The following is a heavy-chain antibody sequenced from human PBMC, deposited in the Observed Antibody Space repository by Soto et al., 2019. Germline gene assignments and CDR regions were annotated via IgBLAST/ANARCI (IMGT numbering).Heavy chain of an antibody. CDR1: GGSFSRYF. D-gene: IGHD2-8*01. Sequence: SETLSLTCAVYGGSFSRYFWNWIRQPPGKGLEWIGEINHSGRTNYNPSLKSRVTISVDTSKNQFSLKLSSVTAADTAVYYCARGSSVTNTFYYYYAMDVWGQGTTVTVSS. CDR2: INHSGRT. J-gene: IGHJ6*02. V-gene: IGHV4-34*01. CDR3: ARGSSVTNTFYYYYAMDV.